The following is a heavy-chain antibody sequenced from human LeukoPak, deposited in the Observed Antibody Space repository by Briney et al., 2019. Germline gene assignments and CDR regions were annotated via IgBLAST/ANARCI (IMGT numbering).Heavy chain of an antibody. J-gene: IGHJ2*01. CDR1: GFTFDDYA. D-gene: IGHD3-10*01. V-gene: IGHV3-9*01. CDR3: AKGPRGIFGWYFDL. CDR2: ISWNSGSI. Sequence: GRSLRLSCAASGFTFDDYAMHWVRQAPGKGLEWVSGISWNSGSIGYADSVKGRFTISRDNAKNSLYLQMNSLRAEDTALYYCAKGPRGIFGWYFDLWGRGTLVTVSS.